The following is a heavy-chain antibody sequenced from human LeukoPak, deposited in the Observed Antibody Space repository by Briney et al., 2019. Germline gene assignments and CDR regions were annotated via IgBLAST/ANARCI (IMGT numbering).Heavy chain of an antibody. CDR3: ARLKKYSSSSIDY. V-gene: IGHV4-34*01. J-gene: IGHJ4*02. CDR2: INHSGST. D-gene: IGHD6-6*01. Sequence: SETLSLTCAVYGVSFSGYYWSWIRQPPGKGLEWIGEINHSGSTNYNPSLKSRVTISVDTSKNQFSLKLSSVTAADTAVYYCARLKKYSSSSIDYWGQGTLVTVPS. CDR1: GVSFSGYY.